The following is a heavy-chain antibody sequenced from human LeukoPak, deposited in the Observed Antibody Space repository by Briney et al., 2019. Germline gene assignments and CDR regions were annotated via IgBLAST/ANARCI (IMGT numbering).Heavy chain of an antibody. CDR3: VRGPRYGDPSWSYYYYYYMDV. J-gene: IGHJ6*03. CDR1: GGSFSGYY. Sequence: PSETLSLTCAVYGGSFSGYYWSWIRQPPGKGLEWIGEINHSGSTNYNPSLKSRVTISVDTSKNQFSLKLSSVTAADTAAYYCVRGPRYGDPSWSYYYYYYMDVWGKGTTVTVSS. CDR2: INHSGST. D-gene: IGHD4-17*01. V-gene: IGHV4-34*01.